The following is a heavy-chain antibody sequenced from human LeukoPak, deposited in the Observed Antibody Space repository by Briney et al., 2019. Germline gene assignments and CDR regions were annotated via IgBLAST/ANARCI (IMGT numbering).Heavy chain of an antibody. D-gene: IGHD3-9*01. Sequence: PSETLSLTCTVSGGSINSGTYFWGWIRQPPGKGLEWIGSIYYSGSTYYNPSLKSRVTISVDTSKNQFSLKLNSVTAADTAVYYCAGPPRSDIFDAFDMWGQGTMVTVSS. J-gene: IGHJ3*02. CDR3: AGPPRSDIFDAFDM. CDR2: IYYSGST. V-gene: IGHV4-39*01. CDR1: GGSINSGTYF.